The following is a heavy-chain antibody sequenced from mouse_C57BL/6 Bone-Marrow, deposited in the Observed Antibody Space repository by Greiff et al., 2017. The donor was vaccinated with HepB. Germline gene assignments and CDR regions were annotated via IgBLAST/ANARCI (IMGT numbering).Heavy chain of an antibody. CDR3: ARAGSSYVYWYFDV. CDR1: GYTFTDYY. Sequence: VQLQQSGAELVRPGASVKLSCKASGYTFTDYYINWVKQRPGQGLEWIARIYPGSGNTYYNEKFKGKATLTAEKSSSTAHMQLSSLTSEDSAVYFCARAGSSYVYWYFDVWGTGTTVTVSS. D-gene: IGHD1-1*01. V-gene: IGHV1-76*01. J-gene: IGHJ1*03. CDR2: IYPGSGNT.